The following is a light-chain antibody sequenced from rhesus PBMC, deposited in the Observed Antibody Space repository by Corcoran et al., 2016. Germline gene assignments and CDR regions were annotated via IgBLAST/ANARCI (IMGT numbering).Light chain of an antibody. CDR1: QSVSSY. CDR3: QQYNNWPWT. CDR2: GAT. J-gene: IGKJ1*01. Sequence: IVMTQSPATLSLSPGERATLSCRASQSVSSYVAWYQQKPEQAPRLLSYGATSRATGNPDRFSGSGSGTDFTLTISSLKPEDFAFYYCQQYNNWPWTCGQGTKVEIK. V-gene: IGKV3S9*01.